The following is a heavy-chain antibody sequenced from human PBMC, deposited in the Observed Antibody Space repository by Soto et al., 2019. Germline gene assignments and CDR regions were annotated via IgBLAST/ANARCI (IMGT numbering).Heavy chain of an antibody. J-gene: IGHJ4*02. CDR2: INTDNGDA. Sequence: GASVKVSCKASGYTFTSYSIHWVRQAPGQGLEWIGWINTDNGDAKYSQKFQGRVTVTRDTSATTAYMEVSSLRSEDTAVYYCARDQGYAVYWGPGTLVTVSS. CDR1: GYTFTSYS. CDR3: ARDQGYAVY. V-gene: IGHV1-3*04. D-gene: IGHD5-12*01.